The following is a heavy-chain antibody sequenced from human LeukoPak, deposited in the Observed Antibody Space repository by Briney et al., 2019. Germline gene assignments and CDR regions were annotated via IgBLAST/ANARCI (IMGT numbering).Heavy chain of an antibody. Sequence: GGSLRLSCAASGFTFSSYSMNWVRQAPGKGLEWVSYISSSSTIYYADSVKGRFTISRDNAKNSLYLQMNSLRAEDTAVYYCARGITMVRGVTKPDYWGQGTLVTVSS. CDR1: GFTFSSYS. V-gene: IGHV3-48*01. J-gene: IGHJ4*02. CDR2: ISSSSTI. CDR3: ARGITMVRGVTKPDY. D-gene: IGHD3-10*01.